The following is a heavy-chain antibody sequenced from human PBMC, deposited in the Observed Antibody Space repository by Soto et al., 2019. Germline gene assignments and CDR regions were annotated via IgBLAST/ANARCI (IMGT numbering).Heavy chain of an antibody. V-gene: IGHV3-15*01. CDR2: IKSKTDGGTT. J-gene: IGHJ4*02. Sequence: GESLKISCAASGFTFSNAWMSWVRQAPGKGLEWVGRIKSKTDGGTTDYAAPVKGRFTISRDDSKNTLYLQMNSLKTEDTAVYYCTTEPLGCSGGSCYSDYWGQGTLVTVSS. D-gene: IGHD2-15*01. CDR1: GFTFSNAW. CDR3: TTEPLGCSGGSCYSDY.